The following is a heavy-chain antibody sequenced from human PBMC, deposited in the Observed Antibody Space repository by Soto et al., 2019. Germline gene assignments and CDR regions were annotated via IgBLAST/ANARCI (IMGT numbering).Heavy chain of an antibody. J-gene: IGHJ5*02. CDR2: ISYDGSDK. D-gene: IGHD5-18*01. CDR1: GFTFSSYG. CDR3: ARDPEGHTYGYVA. V-gene: IGHV3-30*03. Sequence: PGGSLRLSCAGSGFTFSSYGMHWVRQAPGKGLEWVAVISYDGSDKYYGDSVKGRFTISRGSSRSTIYLQMNGLRAEDTALYYCARDPEGHTYGYVAWGQGT.